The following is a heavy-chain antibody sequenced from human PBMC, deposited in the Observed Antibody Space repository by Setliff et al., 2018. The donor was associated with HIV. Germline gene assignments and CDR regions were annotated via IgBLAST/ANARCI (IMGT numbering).Heavy chain of an antibody. CDR3: ARAGSVSYYNAPHY. V-gene: IGHV5-51*01. CDR2: IYPGDSDA. J-gene: IGHJ4*02. CDR1: GYSFTSNW. D-gene: IGHD3-10*01. Sequence: GESLKLSCKGSGYSFTSNWIGWVRQMPGKGLEWMGIIYPGDSDARYSPSFQGQVTISADKSISTAYLQWSSLKASDTAMYYCARAGSVSYYNAPHYWGQGTLVTSPQ.